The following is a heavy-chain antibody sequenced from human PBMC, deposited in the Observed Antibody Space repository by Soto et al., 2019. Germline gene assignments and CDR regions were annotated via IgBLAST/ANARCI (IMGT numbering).Heavy chain of an antibody. Sequence: QLLQSGGGLVQPGGSLTLSCAASGFTFGTTDMSWVRQAPGEGLGWVSTIDGSGGITYYADAVKGRFTITRDNSRNTVYLQMNSRRGDDTALYYCVKNSGWFNTWGQGALVTVSS. CDR2: IDGSGGIT. CDR3: VKNSGWFNT. CDR1: GFTFGTTD. J-gene: IGHJ5*02. V-gene: IGHV3-23*01. D-gene: IGHD3-10*01.